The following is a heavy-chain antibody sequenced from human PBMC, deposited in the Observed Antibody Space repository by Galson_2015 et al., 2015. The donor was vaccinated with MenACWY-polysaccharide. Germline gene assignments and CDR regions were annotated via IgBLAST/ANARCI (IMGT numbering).Heavy chain of an antibody. V-gene: IGHV4-38-2*01. CDR2: IFHSGTT. CDR3: ARIEKYSGSFYILY. D-gene: IGHD1-26*01. CDR1: DYSIRSGYF. J-gene: IGHJ4*02. Sequence: LSLTCAVSDYSIRSGYFWGWIRQPPGKGLEWIASIFHSGTTYYNPSLKSRVTISVDTSKNQFSLKLSSVTAADTAVYYCARIEKYSGSFYILYWGQGTLVTVSS.